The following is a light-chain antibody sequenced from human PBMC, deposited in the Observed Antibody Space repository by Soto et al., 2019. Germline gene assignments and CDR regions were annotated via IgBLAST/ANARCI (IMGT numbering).Light chain of an antibody. J-gene: IGKJ5*01. CDR1: QSVSSSY. V-gene: IGKV3-20*01. Sequence: IVLTQSPGTLSLSPGERATLSCRASQSVSSSYLAWYQQKPGQAPSLLIYGTSSRATGIPDRFSGSGSGTDFTLTISSLQSEDFAVYYCQQYDTWPSITFGQGTRLEIK. CDR2: GTS. CDR3: QQYDTWPSIT.